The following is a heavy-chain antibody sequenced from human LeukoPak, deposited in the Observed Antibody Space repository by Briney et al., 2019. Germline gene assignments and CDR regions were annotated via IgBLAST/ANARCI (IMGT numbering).Heavy chain of an antibody. J-gene: IGHJ4*02. CDR2: ISAYNGNT. CDR3: ARGGRYYDFWSGYFRLDY. D-gene: IGHD3-3*01. Sequence: ASVKVSCKASGYTFTSYGISWVRQAPGQGLEWMGWISAYNGNTNYAQKLQGRVTMTTDTSTSTAYMELRSLRSDDTAVYYCARGGRYYDFWSGYFRLDYWGQGTLVTVSS. CDR1: GYTFTSYG. V-gene: IGHV1-18*01.